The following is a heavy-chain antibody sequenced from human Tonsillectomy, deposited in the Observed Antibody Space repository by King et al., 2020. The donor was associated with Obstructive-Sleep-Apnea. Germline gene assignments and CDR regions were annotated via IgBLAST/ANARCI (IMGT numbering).Heavy chain of an antibody. J-gene: IGHJ4*02. Sequence: VQLQESGPGLVKPSETLSLTCTVSGYSISSGYYWGWVRQPPGKGLEWIGSISHSGSTYYNPSLKSRVTMSVDTSKNQFSLNLSSVTAADTAVYYCARVFDYCSSTTCGGYWGQGTLVTVSS. CDR1: GYSISSGYY. V-gene: IGHV4-38-2*02. D-gene: IGHD2-2*01. CDR2: ISHSGST. CDR3: ARVFDYCSSTTCGGY.